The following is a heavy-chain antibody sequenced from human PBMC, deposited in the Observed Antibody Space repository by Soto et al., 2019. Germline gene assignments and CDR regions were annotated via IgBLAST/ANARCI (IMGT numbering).Heavy chain of an antibody. CDR2: TYYRSKWYN. CDR1: GDSVSGNSAA. J-gene: IGHJ4*02. Sequence: SQTLSLTCAISGDSVSGNSAAWNWIGQSPSRGLEWLGRTYYRSKWYNDYAVSVKSRITIDPDTSKNQFSLQLNSVTPEDTAVYYCARDKVVVVAATIGYYFDYWGQGTLVTVSS. CDR3: ARDKVVVVAATIGYYFDY. V-gene: IGHV6-1*01. D-gene: IGHD2-15*01.